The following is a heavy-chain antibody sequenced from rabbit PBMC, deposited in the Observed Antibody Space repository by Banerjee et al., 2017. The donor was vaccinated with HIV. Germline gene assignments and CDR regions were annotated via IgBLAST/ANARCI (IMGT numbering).Heavy chain of an antibody. D-gene: IGHD8-1*01. CDR2: IWGGSSGNI. CDR3: ARDGAGGSYFAL. Sequence: QSLEESGGGLVQPGASLTLTCTASGFSFSSSYWICWVRQAPGKGLEWIACIWGGSSGNIGYANWAKGRFTISKTSSTTVPLQVTSLTVADTATYFCARDGAGGSYFALWGQGTLVTVS. V-gene: IGHV1S40*01. CDR1: GFSFSSSYW. J-gene: IGHJ3*01.